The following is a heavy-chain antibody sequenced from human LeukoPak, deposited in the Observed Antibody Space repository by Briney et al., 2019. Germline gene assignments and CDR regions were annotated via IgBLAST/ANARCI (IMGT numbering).Heavy chain of an antibody. Sequence: GGSLRPSCAASGFSFSSYAMSWVRQAPGKGLEWVSGISGSGGTTNYADSVKGRFTISRDNSKNTVYLQVNSLRAEDTAVYYCATVVGASTSRRFDYWGQGTLVTVSS. CDR2: ISGSGGTT. V-gene: IGHV3-23*01. CDR3: ATVVGASTSRRFDY. D-gene: IGHD1-26*01. CDR1: GFSFSSYA. J-gene: IGHJ4*02.